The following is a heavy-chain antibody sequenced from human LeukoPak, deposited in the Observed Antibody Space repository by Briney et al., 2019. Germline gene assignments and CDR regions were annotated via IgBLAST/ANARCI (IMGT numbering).Heavy chain of an antibody. Sequence: GASVKVSCKASGYTFTSYDINWVRQANGQGLEWMGWMNPNSGNTGYAQKFQGRVTMTRNTSISTAYMELSSLRSEDTAVYYCTRVRRGGDRFDPWGQGTLVTVSS. V-gene: IGHV1-8*01. CDR1: GYTFTSYD. CDR3: TRVRRGGDRFDP. CDR2: MNPNSGNT. J-gene: IGHJ5*02. D-gene: IGHD2-21*02.